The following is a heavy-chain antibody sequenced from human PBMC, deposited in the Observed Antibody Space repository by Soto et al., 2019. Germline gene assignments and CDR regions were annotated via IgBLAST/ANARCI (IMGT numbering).Heavy chain of an antibody. V-gene: IGHV4-31*03. CDR3: VRVQSWDTKYYAAV. CDR2: IYYTGST. Sequence: QVHLQESGPGLVKASQSLSLTCTVSGASINVEGYYWSWIRQHPDRGLEWIVYIYYTGSTYSNPALGSRVSISQDASQHQFSLQLTSVTAADTAVYFCVRVQSWDTKYYAAVWGRGTTVTVSS. J-gene: IGHJ6*04. D-gene: IGHD1-26*01. CDR1: GASINVEGYY.